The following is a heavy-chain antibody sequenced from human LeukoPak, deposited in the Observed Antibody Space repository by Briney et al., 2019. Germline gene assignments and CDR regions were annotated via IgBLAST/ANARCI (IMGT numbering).Heavy chain of an antibody. J-gene: IGHJ4*02. CDR3: ARELRTFDS. D-gene: IGHD3-16*01. CDR2: IKHNGDEL. CDR1: GFTFSSYW. V-gene: IGHV3-7*01. Sequence: GGSLRFSCAASGFTFSSYWMTWVRQAPGKGLKWVANIKHNGDELNYVDSVEDRFTISRDNAKNSLYLHMTGLRAEDTAVYYCARELRTFDSWGQGTLVTVSS.